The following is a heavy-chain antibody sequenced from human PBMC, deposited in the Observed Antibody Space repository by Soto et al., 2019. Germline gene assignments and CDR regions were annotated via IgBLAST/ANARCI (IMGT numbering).Heavy chain of an antibody. V-gene: IGHV4-59*11. CDR2: IYYSGST. CDR3: ARDLHDYGYYYMDV. CDR1: GGSISSHY. J-gene: IGHJ6*03. Sequence: SETLSLTCTVSGGSISSHYWSWIRQPPGKGLEWIGYIYYSGSTNYNPSLKSRVTISVDTSKNQFSLKLSSVTAADTAVYYCARDLHDYGYYYMDVWGKGTTVTVSS.